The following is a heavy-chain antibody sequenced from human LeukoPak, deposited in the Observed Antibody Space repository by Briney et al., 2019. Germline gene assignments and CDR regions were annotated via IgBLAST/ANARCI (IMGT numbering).Heavy chain of an antibody. D-gene: IGHD3-3*01. CDR3: ARDPVTRGAGWYFDL. CDR2: TYYRSKWYN. J-gene: IGHJ2*01. V-gene: IGHV6-1*01. Sequence: SQTLSLTCVISGDSVSSNSAAWNWIRQSPSRGLEWLGRTYYRSKWYNGYSVSVKSRITINPDTSKNQFSLQVYSVTPEDTAVYYCARDPVTRGAGWYFDLWGRGTFVTVSS. CDR1: GDSVSSNSAA.